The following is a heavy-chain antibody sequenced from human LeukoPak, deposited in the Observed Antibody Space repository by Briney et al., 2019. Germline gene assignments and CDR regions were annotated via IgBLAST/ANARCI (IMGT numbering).Heavy chain of an antibody. CDR3: TKSSPLWPPDYFDY. CDR1: GFTFDDYA. V-gene: IGHV3-20*04. J-gene: IGHJ4*02. Sequence: PGRSLRLSCAASGFTFDDYAMTWVRQAPGKGLEWVSGINWNGGTTGYVDSVKGRFTISRDNAKNSLYLQMNSLRAEDTALYYCTKSSPLWPPDYFDYWGQGTLVTVSS. D-gene: IGHD5-18*01. CDR2: INWNGGTT.